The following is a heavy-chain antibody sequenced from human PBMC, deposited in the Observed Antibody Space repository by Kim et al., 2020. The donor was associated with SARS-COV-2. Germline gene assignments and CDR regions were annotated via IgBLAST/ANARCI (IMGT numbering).Heavy chain of an antibody. V-gene: IGHV4-31*03. J-gene: IGHJ4*02. CDR2: IYYSGST. CDR3: ARGGGLGYITKPFDY. D-gene: IGHD3-16*02. Sequence: SETLSLTCTVSGGSISSGGYYWSWIRQHPGKGLEWIGYIYYSGSTYYNPSLKSRVTISVDTSKNQFSLKLSSVTAADTAVYYCARGGGLGYITKPFDYWGQGTLLTVSS. CDR1: GGSISSGGYY.